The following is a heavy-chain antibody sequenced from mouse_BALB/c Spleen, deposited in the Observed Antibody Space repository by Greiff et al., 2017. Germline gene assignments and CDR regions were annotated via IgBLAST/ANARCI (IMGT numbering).Heavy chain of an antibody. CDR2: ISNGGGST. D-gene: IGHD2-10*02. CDR1: GFTFSSYT. CDR3: ARQEYGNYDAMDY. V-gene: IGHV5-12-2*01. J-gene: IGHJ4*01. Sequence: DVKLVESGGGLVQPGGSLKLSCAASGFTFSSYTMSWVRQTPEKRLEWVAYISNGGGSTYYPDTVKGRFTISRDNAKNTLYLQMSSLKSEDTAMYYCARQEYGNYDAMDYWGQGTSVTVSS.